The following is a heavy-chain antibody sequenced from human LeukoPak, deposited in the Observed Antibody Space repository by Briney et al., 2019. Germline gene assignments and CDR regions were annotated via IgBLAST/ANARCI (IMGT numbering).Heavy chain of an antibody. D-gene: IGHD3-16*01. CDR2: ISYDGSNK. J-gene: IGHJ4*02. V-gene: IGHV3-30-3*01. CDR1: GFTFSSYA. CDR3: ARVTLGTYYFDY. Sequence: PGGSLRLSCAASGFTFSSYAMHWVRQAPGKGLEWVAVISYDGSNKYYADSVKGRFTISRDNSKNTLYLQMNSLRAEDTAVYYCARVTLGTYYFDYWGQGTLVTVSS.